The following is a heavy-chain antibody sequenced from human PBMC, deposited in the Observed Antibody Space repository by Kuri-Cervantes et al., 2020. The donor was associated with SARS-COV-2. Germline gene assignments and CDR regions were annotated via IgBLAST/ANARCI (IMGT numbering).Heavy chain of an antibody. D-gene: IGHD4-17*01. CDR2: ISSSSSTI. CDR3: AREDPNYGDYGWIDY. Sequence: GESLKISCAASGFIFKSYAVSWVRQAPGKGLEWVSYISSSSSTIYYADSVKGRFTISRDNAKNSLYLQMNSLRDEDTAVYYCAREDPNYGDYGWIDYWGQGTLVTVSS. V-gene: IGHV3-48*02. CDR1: GFIFKSYA. J-gene: IGHJ4*02.